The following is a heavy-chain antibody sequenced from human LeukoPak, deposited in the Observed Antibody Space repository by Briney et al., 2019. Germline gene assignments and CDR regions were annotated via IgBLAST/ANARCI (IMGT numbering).Heavy chain of an antibody. CDR1: GASITSFS. D-gene: IGHD1-1*01. CDR2: VHRSGNT. CDR3: ARDWTTTPGNWFDP. Sequence: PSETLSLTCTVSGASITSFSWSWVRQPAEAGLDWIGRVHRSGNTDYNPSLKGRVTMSMDASRNQLSLILNSVTAADTAVYYCARDWTTTPGNWFDPWGQGTLVTVSS. J-gene: IGHJ5*02. V-gene: IGHV4-4*07.